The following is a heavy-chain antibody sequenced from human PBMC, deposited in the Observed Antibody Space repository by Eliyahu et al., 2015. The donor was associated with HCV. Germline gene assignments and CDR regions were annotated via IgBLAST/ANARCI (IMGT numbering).Heavy chain of an antibody. J-gene: IGHJ4*02. D-gene: IGHD6-6*01. CDR3: ARDRRGAIAARAFDY. Sequence: EVQLVESGGGLVKPGGSLXLSCAASGFTXXSYSMNWXRQAPGKGLEWVSSISSSSSYIXYADSVKGRFTISRDNAKNSLYLQMNSLRAEDTAVYYCARDRRGAIAARAFDYWGQGTLVTVSS. CDR1: GFTXXSYS. CDR2: ISSSSSYI. V-gene: IGHV3-21*01.